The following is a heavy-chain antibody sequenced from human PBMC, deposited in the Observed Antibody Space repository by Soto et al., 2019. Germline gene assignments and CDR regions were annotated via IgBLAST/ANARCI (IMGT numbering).Heavy chain of an antibody. V-gene: IGHV3-23*01. J-gene: IGHJ4*02. CDR2: ISGSGGST. Sequence: QAGGSLRLSCAASGFTFSSYAMSWVRQAPGKGLEWVSAISGSGGSTYYADSVKGRFTISRDNSKNTLYLQMNSLRAEDTAVYYCAKDRGSSGWYGPGPMRYWGQGTLVTVSS. CDR3: AKDRGSSGWYGPGPMRY. CDR1: GFTFSSYA. D-gene: IGHD6-19*01.